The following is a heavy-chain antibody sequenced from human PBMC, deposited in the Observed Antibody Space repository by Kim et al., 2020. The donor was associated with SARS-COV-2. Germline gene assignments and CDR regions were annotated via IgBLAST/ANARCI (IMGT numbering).Heavy chain of an antibody. J-gene: IGHJ6*02. V-gene: IGHV4-34*01. Sequence: RVTISVDTSKNQFSLKLSSVTAADTAVYYCARARMTTVTTGGYYYYGMDVWGQGTTVTVSS. D-gene: IGHD4-17*01. CDR3: ARARMTTVTTGGYYYYGMDV.